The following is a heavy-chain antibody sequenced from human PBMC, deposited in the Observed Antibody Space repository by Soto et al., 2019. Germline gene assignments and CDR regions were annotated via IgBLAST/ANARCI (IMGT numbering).Heavy chain of an antibody. J-gene: IGHJ6*02. V-gene: IGHV3-23*01. D-gene: IGHD1-1*01. CDR3: AKNLRNPSRSYGMDV. CDR2: ISGSGGST. CDR1: GFTFSSYA. Sequence: GSLRLSCAASGFTFSSYAMSWVRQAPGKGLEWVSAISGSGGSTYYADSVKGRFTISRDNSKNTLYLQMNSLRAEDTAVYYCAKNLRNPSRSYGMDVWGQGTTVTVSS.